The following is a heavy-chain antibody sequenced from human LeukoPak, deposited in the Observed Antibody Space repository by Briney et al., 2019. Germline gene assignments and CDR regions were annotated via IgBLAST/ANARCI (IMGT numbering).Heavy chain of an antibody. J-gene: IGHJ4*02. CDR1: GFTFSSYG. CDR3: ARGEYHQDGIGTNRFDN. Sequence: GGSLRLSCAASGFTFSSYGMNWVRQAPGKGLEWVSYISSSGSTIYYADSVKGRFTISRDNAKNSVFLQMSSLRPEDTAVYYCARGEYHQDGIGTNRFDNWGQGALVTVSS. V-gene: IGHV3-48*01. D-gene: IGHD5-24*01. CDR2: ISSSGSTI.